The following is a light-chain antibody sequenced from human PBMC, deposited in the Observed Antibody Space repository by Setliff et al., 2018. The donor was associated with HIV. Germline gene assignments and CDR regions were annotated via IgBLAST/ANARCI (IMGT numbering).Light chain of an antibody. CDR3: CSYAGNYVFV. CDR1: SSDIGGYNY. Sequence: QSALTQPRSVSGSPGQSVTFSCTGASSDIGGYNYVSWYQQHPGKALKLLIYDITKRPSGVPDRFSGFKSGNTASLTISGLQAEDEADYYCCSYAGNYVFVFGGGTKVTVL. CDR2: DIT. J-gene: IGLJ1*01. V-gene: IGLV2-11*01.